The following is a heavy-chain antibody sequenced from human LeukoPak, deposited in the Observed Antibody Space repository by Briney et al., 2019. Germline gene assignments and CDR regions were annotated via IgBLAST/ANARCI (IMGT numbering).Heavy chain of an antibody. CDR2: IWYDGSHK. D-gene: IGHD6-13*01. Sequence: GGSLRLSCAASGFTFSSYGMYWVRQAPGKGLEWVAVIWYDGSHKSYANSVKGRFTISRDNPKNILYLHMNSLRADDTAVYYCARDRGYSSTWSFGKHYYMDVWGKGTTVIVSS. V-gene: IGHV3-33*07. J-gene: IGHJ6*03. CDR3: ARDRGYSSTWSFGKHYYMDV. CDR1: GFTFSSYG.